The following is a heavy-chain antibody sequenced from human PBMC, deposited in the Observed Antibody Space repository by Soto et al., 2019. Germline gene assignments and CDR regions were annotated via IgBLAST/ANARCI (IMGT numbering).Heavy chain of an antibody. CDR2: ISGSGGST. Sequence: PGRSLRLSWAASGFTFSSYAISWVRQAPGKGLECVSAISGSGGSTYYADSVKGRFTISRDNSKHTLYLQMNSLRAEDTAVYYCAKAKSPYCGGDCYNYYYYYGMDVWGQGTTVTVSS. V-gene: IGHV3-23*01. D-gene: IGHD2-21*02. CDR1: GFTFSSYA. CDR3: AKAKSPYCGGDCYNYYYYYGMDV. J-gene: IGHJ6*02.